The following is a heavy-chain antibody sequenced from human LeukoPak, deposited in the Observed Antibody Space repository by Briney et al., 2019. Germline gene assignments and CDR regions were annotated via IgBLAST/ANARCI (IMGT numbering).Heavy chain of an antibody. J-gene: IGHJ4*02. D-gene: IGHD3-10*02. CDR2: ISSSSSYI. Sequence: GGSLRLSCAASGFTFSSYSMNWVRQAPGKGLEWVSSISSSSSYIYYADSVKGRFTISRDNAKNSLYLQMNSLRAEDTAVYYCARSRDYVRFYYFDYWGQGTLVTVPS. V-gene: IGHV3-21*01. CDR3: ARSRDYVRFYYFDY. CDR1: GFTFSSYS.